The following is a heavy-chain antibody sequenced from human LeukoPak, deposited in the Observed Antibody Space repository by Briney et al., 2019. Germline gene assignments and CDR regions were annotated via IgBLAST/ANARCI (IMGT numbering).Heavy chain of an antibody. V-gene: IGHV1-18*01. CDR2: ISTYNGHT. Sequence: ASVKVSCKTSGYTFASYGVTWVRQAPGQGLEWMGRISTYNGHTNYAQKLQGRVTMTTDTSTSTAYMELRSLRSDDTAVYYCARQVDSTMALPDYWGQGTLVTVSS. D-gene: IGHD3-10*01. CDR3: ARQVDSTMALPDY. CDR1: GYTFASYG. J-gene: IGHJ4*02.